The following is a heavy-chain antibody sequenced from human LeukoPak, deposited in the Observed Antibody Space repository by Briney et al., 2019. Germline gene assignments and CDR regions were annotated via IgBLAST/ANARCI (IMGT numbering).Heavy chain of an antibody. V-gene: IGHV4-59*08. CDR3: ARVIGKDTAMVDY. CDR1: GGSISSYY. CDR2: IYYSGST. J-gene: IGHJ4*02. Sequence: SETLSLTCTVSGGSISSYYWSWIRQPPGKGLEWIGYIYYSGSTNYNPSLKSRVTISVDTSKNQFSLKLSSVTAADTAVYYCARVIGKDTAMVDYWGQGTLVTVSS. D-gene: IGHD5-18*01.